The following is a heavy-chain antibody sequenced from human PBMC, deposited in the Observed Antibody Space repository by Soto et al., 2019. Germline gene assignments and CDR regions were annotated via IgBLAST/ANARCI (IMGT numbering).Heavy chain of an antibody. J-gene: IGHJ6*03. CDR1: GGSFSGYY. Sequence: PSETLSLTCAVYGGSFSGYYWSWIRQPPGKGLEWIGEINHSGSTNYNPSLKSRVTISVDTSKNQFSLKLSSVTAADTAVYYCARVIAAGTILKRHYYYYYMDVWGKGTTVTVAS. V-gene: IGHV4-34*01. D-gene: IGHD6-13*01. CDR2: INHSGST. CDR3: ARVIAAGTILKRHYYYYYMDV.